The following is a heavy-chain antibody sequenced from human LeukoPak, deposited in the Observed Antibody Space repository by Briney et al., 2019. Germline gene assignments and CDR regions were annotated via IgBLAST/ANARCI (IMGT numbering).Heavy chain of an antibody. D-gene: IGHD4-17*01. CDR2: IYYSGST. CDR3: ARERGTVTTLAKYYYYYYMDV. J-gene: IGHJ6*03. CDR1: GGSISSSSYY. Sequence: SETLSLTCTVSGGSISSSSYYWGWIRQPPGKGLEWIGSIYYSGSTYYNPSLKSRVTISVDKSKNQSSLKLSSVTAADTAVYYCARERGTVTTLAKYYYYYYMDVWGKGTTVTVSS. V-gene: IGHV4-39*07.